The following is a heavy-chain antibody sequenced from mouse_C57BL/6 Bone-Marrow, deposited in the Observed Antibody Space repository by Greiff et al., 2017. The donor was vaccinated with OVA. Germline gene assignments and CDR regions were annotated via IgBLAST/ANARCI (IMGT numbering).Heavy chain of an antibody. Sequence: QVQLKQSGAELARPGASVKLSCKASGYTFTSYGISWVKQRTGQGLEWIGEIYPRSGNTYYNEKFKGKATLTADKSSSTAYMELRSLTSEDSAVYFCARERGSFAYWGQGTLVTVSA. V-gene: IGHV1-81*01. J-gene: IGHJ3*01. CDR2: IYPRSGNT. CDR1: GYTFTSYG. CDR3: ARERGSFAY.